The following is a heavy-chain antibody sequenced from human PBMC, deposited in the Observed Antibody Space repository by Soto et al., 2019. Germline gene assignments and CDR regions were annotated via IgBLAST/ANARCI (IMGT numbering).Heavy chain of an antibody. V-gene: IGHV1-69*01. Sequence: QVQVVQSGVEVRRPGSSVKVSCKASGDTFKNCVISWVRQAPGQGLEWMGGIIPLFGTTDFAQRFQGRLTITTDDSTTTAYMELSRLRSEDTATYYCAAELGFVKLSVVWGQGTTVIVSS. J-gene: IGHJ6*02. D-gene: IGHD7-27*01. CDR2: IIPLFGTT. CDR1: GDTFKNCV. CDR3: AAELGFVKLSVV.